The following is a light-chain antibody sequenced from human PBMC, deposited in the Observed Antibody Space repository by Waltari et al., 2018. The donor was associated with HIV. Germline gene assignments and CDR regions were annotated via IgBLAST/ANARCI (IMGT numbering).Light chain of an antibody. CDR2: EVS. CDR3: CSYAGSSTWV. J-gene: IGLJ2*01. Sequence: QSALTQPASVSGSPGQSITISCTGASSDVGSYYLVSWYQQHPSKAPKLMIYEVSKRPSGVSHRFSGSKSSNTASLTISGLQAEDEADYYCCSYAGSSTWVFGGGTKLTVL. V-gene: IGLV2-23*02. CDR1: SSDVGSYYL.